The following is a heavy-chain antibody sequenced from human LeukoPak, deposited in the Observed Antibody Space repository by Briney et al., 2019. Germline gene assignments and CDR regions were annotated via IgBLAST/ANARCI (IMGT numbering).Heavy chain of an antibody. CDR1: GYTFTSYD. CDR3: ARTPPSDSRSYYNFDY. V-gene: IGHV1-8*01. J-gene: IGHJ4*02. D-gene: IGHD3-10*01. Sequence: ASVKVSCKASGYTFTSYDINWVRQATGQGLEWMGWMNPNSGNTGYAQKFQGRVTMTRNTSISTAYMELSSLRSEDTAVYYCARTPPSDSRSYYNFDYWGPGTLVTVSS. CDR2: MNPNSGNT.